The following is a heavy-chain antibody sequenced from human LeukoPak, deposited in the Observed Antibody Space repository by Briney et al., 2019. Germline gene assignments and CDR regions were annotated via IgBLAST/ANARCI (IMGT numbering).Heavy chain of an antibody. Sequence: SETLSLTCTVSSGSISNGGYYWVWIRQPPGKGLEWIGSIYHSGSTYYNPSLKSRVTISVDTSKNQFSLKLSSVTAADTAVYYCAREGAWDFWSGYALDPWGQGTLVTVSS. CDR2: IYHSGST. J-gene: IGHJ5*02. D-gene: IGHD3-3*01. V-gene: IGHV4-39*07. CDR1: SGSISNGGYY. CDR3: AREGAWDFWSGYALDP.